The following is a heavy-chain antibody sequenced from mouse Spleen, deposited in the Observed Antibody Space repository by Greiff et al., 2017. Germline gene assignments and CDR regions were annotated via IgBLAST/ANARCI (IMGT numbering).Heavy chain of an antibody. D-gene: IGHD3-1*01. J-gene: IGHJ2*01. Sequence: EVQLQESEGGLVQPGSSMKLSCTASGFTFSDYYMAWVRQVPEKGLEWVANINYDGSSTYYLDSLKSRFIISRDNAKNILYLQMSSLKSEDTATYYCARVATGTGLDYWGEGTTLTVSS. CDR1: GFTFSDYY. CDR3: ARVATGTGLDY. V-gene: IGHV5-16*01. CDR2: INYDGSST.